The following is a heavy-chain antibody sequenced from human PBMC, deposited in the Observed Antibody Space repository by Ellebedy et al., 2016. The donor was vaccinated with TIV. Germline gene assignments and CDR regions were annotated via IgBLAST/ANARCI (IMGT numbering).Heavy chain of an antibody. J-gene: IGHJ4*02. CDR3: ARPLRSTVTTSIYFDY. D-gene: IGHD4-17*01. CDR1: GDSISSSSYF. CDR2: IYYSGST. V-gene: IGHV4-39*01. Sequence: SETLSLXXSVSGDSISSSSYFWGWLRQPPGKGLDWIGIIYYSGSTYYNPSLNSRVTISIDTSKNQFSLNLSSVTAADTAVYYCARPLRSTVTTSIYFDYWGQGTLVTVSS.